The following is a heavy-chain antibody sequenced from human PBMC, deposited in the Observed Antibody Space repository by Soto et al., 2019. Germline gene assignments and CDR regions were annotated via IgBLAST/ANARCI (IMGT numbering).Heavy chain of an antibody. J-gene: IGHJ6*02. D-gene: IGHD3-10*01. V-gene: IGHV6-1*01. CDR1: GGRVCSDTSA. Sequence: SQTRSSTWAISGGRVCSDTSAWIWIRKSPSRGLEWLGRTYYKSKWNNDYALSVKSRITISPDTSQNLFSLDLDSVTPEDTAVYYCVGVTFFRGMDVWGQGTSVTVPS. CDR2: TYYKSKWNN. CDR3: VGVTFFRGMDV.